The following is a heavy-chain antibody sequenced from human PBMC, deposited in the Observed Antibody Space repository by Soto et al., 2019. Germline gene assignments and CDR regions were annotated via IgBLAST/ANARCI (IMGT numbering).Heavy chain of an antibody. J-gene: IGHJ4*02. V-gene: IGHV4-39*01. CDR2: IYYRGNA. CDR3: ARLEGLATSSYYFDF. CDR1: DDSINSDKYY. D-gene: IGHD6-6*01. Sequence: QLQLQESGPGLVKPSETLSLTCSVSDDSINSDKYYWGWIRQPPGKGLEWIGSIYYRGNAYYNPSLLIRVTISLDKSKSQFSLKLNSVTAADSAVYFCARLEGLATSSYYFDFWGPGALVTVSS.